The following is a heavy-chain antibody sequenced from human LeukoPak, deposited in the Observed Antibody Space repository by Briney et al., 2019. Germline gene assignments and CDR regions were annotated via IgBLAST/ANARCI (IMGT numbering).Heavy chain of an antibody. CDR3: ARVRVCGGDCYWSFDL. D-gene: IGHD2-21*01. CDR1: GYTFTSYG. V-gene: IGHV1-18*01. J-gene: IGHJ2*01. Sequence: GASVKVSCKASGYTFTSYGISWVRQAPGQGLEWMGWISAYNGNTNYAQKLQGRVTMTTDTSTGTAYMELRSLRSDDTAVYYCARVRVCGGDCYWSFDLWGRGTLVTVSS. CDR2: ISAYNGNT.